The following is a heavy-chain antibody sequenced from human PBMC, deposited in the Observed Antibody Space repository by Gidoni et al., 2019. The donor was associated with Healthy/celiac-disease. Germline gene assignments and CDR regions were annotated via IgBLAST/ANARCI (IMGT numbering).Heavy chain of an antibody. V-gene: IGHV4-34*01. D-gene: IGHD5-12*01. J-gene: IGHJ4*02. CDR1: GGSFSGYY. CDR2: INHSGST. Sequence: QVQLQQWGAGLLKPSETLSLTCAVYGGSFSGYYWSWIRQPPGKGLEWIGEINHSGSTNYNPSLKSRVTISVDTSKNQFSLKLSSVTAADTAVYYCARAGTPLRGYSGYEGVKYFDYWGQGTLVTVSS. CDR3: ARAGTPLRGYSGYEGVKYFDY.